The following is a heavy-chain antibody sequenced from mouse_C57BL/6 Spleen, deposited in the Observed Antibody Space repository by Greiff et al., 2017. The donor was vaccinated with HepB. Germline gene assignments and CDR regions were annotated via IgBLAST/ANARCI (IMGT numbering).Heavy chain of an antibody. D-gene: IGHD1-1*01. CDR3: ARHRDYYGTGYFDV. Sequence: EVQLVESGGDLVKPGGSLKLSCAASGFTFSSYGMSWVRQTPDKRLEWVATISSGGSYTYYPDSVKGRFTISRDNAKNTLYLQMSSLKSEDTAMYYCARHRDYYGTGYFDVWGTGTTVTVSS. CDR2: ISSGGSYT. CDR1: GFTFSSYG. J-gene: IGHJ1*03. V-gene: IGHV5-6*01.